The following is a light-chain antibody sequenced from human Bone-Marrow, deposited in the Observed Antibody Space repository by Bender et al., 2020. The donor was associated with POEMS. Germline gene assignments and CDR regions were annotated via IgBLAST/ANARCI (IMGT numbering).Light chain of an antibody. CDR3: QSYDNSLGGWV. Sequence: QSVLTQPPSVSGAPGQRVTISCTGSSSNTGSGYDINWYQHLPGTAPKLLIYGYNNRPSGVPDRCSGSKSGTSASLAITGVQAEDEGDYYCQSYDNSLGGWVFGGGTKLTVL. CDR1: SSNTGSGYD. J-gene: IGLJ3*02. CDR2: GYN. V-gene: IGLV1-40*01.